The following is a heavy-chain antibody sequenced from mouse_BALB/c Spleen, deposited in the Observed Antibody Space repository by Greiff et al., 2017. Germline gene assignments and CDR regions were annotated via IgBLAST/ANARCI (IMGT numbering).Heavy chain of an antibody. V-gene: IGHV1-9*01. CDR1: GYTFSSYW. CDR2: ILPGSGST. Sequence: QVQLKQSGAELMKPGASVKISCKATGYTFSSYWIEWVKQRPGHGLEWIGEILPGSGSTNYNEKFKGKATFTADTSSNTAYMQLSSLTSEDSAVYYCARERNREGYFDYWGQGTTLTVSS. CDR3: ARERNREGYFDY. D-gene: IGHD3-1*01. J-gene: IGHJ2*01.